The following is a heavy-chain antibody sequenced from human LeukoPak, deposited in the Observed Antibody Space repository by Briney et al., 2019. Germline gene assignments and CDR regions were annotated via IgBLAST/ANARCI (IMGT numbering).Heavy chain of an antibody. CDR3: AKDRCGGDCYSFKD. CDR1: GFTFSSYG. V-gene: IGHV3-30*18. Sequence: PGGSLRLSCAASGFTFSSYGMHWVRQAPGKGLEWVAVISYDGSNKYYADSVKGRFTISRDNSKNTLYLQMNSLRAEDTAVYYCAKDRCGGDCYSFKDWGQGTLVTVSS. CDR2: ISYDGSNK. J-gene: IGHJ4*02. D-gene: IGHD2-21*02.